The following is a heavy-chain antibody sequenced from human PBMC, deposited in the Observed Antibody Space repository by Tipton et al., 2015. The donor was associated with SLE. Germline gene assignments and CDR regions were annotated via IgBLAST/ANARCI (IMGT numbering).Heavy chain of an antibody. CDR3: ARERQLGL. Sequence: QSGPEVKKPGASVKVSCKASGFTFTSYGFSWVRQAPGQGLEWMGWISGYNGDTHYAQKLQGRVTMTTDTSTTTAYMELRSLRSDDTAVYYCARERQLGLWGQGTLVTVSS. CDR2: ISGYNGDT. J-gene: IGHJ5*02. D-gene: IGHD6-13*01. CDR1: GFTFTSYG. V-gene: IGHV1-18*01.